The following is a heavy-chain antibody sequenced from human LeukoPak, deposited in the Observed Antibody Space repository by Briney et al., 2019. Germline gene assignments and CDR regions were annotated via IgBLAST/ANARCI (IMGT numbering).Heavy chain of an antibody. CDR1: GFTFSSYA. J-gene: IGHJ4*02. V-gene: IGHV3-23*01. D-gene: IGHD7-27*01. CDR3: AKTNWGVLDYFDY. CDR2: IRGSGGST. Sequence: PGGSLRLSCAASGFTFSSYAMSWVRQAPGKGLEWVSAIRGSGGSTYYADSVKGRFTISRDNSKNTLYLQMNSLRAEDTAVYYCAKTNWGVLDYFDYWGQGTLVTVSS.